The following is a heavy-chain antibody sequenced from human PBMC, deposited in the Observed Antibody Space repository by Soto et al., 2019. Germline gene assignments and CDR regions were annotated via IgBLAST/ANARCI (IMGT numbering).Heavy chain of an antibody. V-gene: IGHV2-5*02. D-gene: IGHD3-16*02. CDR2: IYWDDDK. J-gene: IGHJ3*01. Sequence: SGPTLVNPTETLTLTCTFSGFSLTTRGVGVGWIRQPPGKALEWLAVIYWDDDKRYSPSLKTRLILTKDTSKNQVVLTMTNVDSVDTATYFCAHVVITFGGVVAGDAFDVWGQGTMVIVSS. CDR3: AHVVITFGGVVAGDAFDV. CDR1: GFSLTTRGVG.